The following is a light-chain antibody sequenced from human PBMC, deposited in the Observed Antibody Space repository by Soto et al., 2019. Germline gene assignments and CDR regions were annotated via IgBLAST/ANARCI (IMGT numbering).Light chain of an antibody. J-gene: IGKJ4*01. CDR2: GAS. CDR1: QAIASF. CDR3: QEGYSPLLT. Sequence: DIQMTQSPSSLSASVGDRVTITCRASQAIASFLNWLQLKPGKAPKVLIYGASTLQSGVPSRFSGSGSGTDFTLSISTLQPEDSALYVCQEGYSPLLTFGRGTRVEIK. V-gene: IGKV1-39*01.